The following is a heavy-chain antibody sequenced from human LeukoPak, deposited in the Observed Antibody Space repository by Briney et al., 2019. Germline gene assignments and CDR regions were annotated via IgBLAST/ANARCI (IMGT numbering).Heavy chain of an antibody. D-gene: IGHD2-2*02. CDR2: ISAYNGNT. CDR1: GYTFTSYG. V-gene: IGHV1-18*01. J-gene: IGHJ6*02. Sequence: ASVKVSCKASGYTFTSYGISWVRQAPGQGLEWMGWISAYNGNTSYAQKLQGRVTMTTDTSTSTAYMELRSLRSDDTAVYYCARVYCSSTSCYRAHYYGMDVWGQGTTVTVSS. CDR3: ARVYCSSTSCYRAHYYGMDV.